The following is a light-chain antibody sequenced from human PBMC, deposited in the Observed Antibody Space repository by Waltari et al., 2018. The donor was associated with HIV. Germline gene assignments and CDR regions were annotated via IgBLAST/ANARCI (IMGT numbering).Light chain of an antibody. V-gene: IGKV3-15*01. CDR1: QGVVSA. J-gene: IGKJ4*01. CDR2: GAA. Sequence: EIVMTQSPATLSVSPGERVALSCRASQGVVSAIARDQQKPGQVPRLLSDGAAPRATGVPARFSGSGSETEFTLTISLLQSEDFAVDYCQQYNKWPLTFGGGTKVEIK. CDR3: QQYNKWPLT.